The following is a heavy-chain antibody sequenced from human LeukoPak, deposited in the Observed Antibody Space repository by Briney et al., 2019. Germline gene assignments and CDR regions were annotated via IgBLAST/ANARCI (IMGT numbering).Heavy chain of an antibody. V-gene: IGHV1-18*01. D-gene: IGHD4-17*01. CDR1: GYTFTSYG. Sequence: ASVTVSFKASGYTFTSYGISWVRQAPGQGLEWMGWISAYNGNTNYAQKLQGRVTMTTDTSTSTAYMELRSLRSDDTAVYYCAREYRYGDPNWFDPWGQGTLVTVSS. CDR3: AREYRYGDPNWFDP. CDR2: ISAYNGNT. J-gene: IGHJ5*02.